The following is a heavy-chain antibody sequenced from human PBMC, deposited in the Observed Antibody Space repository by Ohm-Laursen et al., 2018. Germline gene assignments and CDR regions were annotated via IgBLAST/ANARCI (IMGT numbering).Heavy chain of an antibody. V-gene: IGHV4-59*06. J-gene: IGHJ4*02. CDR2: TSYTGST. CDR1: GGSISTYY. CDR3: ARDSSVTGVY. Sequence: SETLSLTCTVSGGSISTYYWSWIRQPPGKGLEWIGYTSYTGSTFYNPSLKSRVIILVDTSKNQFFLSLSSVTAADTAVYYCARDSSVTGVYWGQGTLVTVSS. D-gene: IGHD2-21*02.